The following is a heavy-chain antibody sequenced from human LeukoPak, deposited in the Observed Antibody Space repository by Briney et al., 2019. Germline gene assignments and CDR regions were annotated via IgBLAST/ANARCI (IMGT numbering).Heavy chain of an antibody. CDR3: ARDLGSSAEYFQH. Sequence: SETLSLTCTVSGGSISSSSFCWGWIRQPPGKGLEWIGSIYYSGSTYSNPSLKSRVTISVDTSKSQFSLRLSSVTAADTAVYYCARDLGSSAEYFQHWGQGTLVTVSS. J-gene: IGHJ1*01. D-gene: IGHD6-13*01. V-gene: IGHV4-39*07. CDR2: IYYSGST. CDR1: GGSISSSSFC.